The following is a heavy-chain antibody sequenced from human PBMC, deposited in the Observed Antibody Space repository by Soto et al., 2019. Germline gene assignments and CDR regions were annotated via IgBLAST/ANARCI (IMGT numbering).Heavy chain of an antibody. D-gene: IGHD3-16*01. CDR1: GGSIGSGGYY. J-gene: IGHJ4*02. CDR3: ARETHLGATWYFDY. V-gene: IGHV4-31*03. Sequence: PSETLSLTCTVSGGSIGSGGYYWSWIRQHPGKGLEWIGYIYYSGSTYYNPSLKSRVTISVDTSKNQFSLKLSSVTAADTAVYYCARETHLGATWYFDYWGQGTLVTVSS. CDR2: IYYSGST.